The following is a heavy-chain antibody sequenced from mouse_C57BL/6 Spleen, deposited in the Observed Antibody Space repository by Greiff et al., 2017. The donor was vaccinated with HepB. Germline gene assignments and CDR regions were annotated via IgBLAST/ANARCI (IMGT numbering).Heavy chain of an antibody. CDR1: GYTFTSYW. V-gene: IGHV1-72*01. J-gene: IGHJ4*01. CDR2: IDPNSGGT. CDR3: ARNWITTVVATGAMDY. Sequence: QVQLQQPGAELVKPGASVKLSCKASGYTFTSYWMHWVKQRPGRGLEWIGRIDPNSGGTKYNEKFKSKATLTVDKPSSTAYMQLSSLTSEDSAVYYCARNWITTVVATGAMDYWGQGTSVTVSS. D-gene: IGHD1-1*01.